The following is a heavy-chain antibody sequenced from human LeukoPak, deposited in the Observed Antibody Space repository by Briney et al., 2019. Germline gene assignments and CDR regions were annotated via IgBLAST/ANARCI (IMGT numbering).Heavy chain of an antibody. J-gene: IGHJ4*02. CDR1: GFAFSSQS. Sequence: PGGSLRLSCAASGFAFSSQSMGWVRQAPGKGLEWVSVISDSGSITYYADSVKGRFTISRDNAKNSLYLQMNSLRAEDTAVYYCASLPWLVRWVYYWGQGTLVTVSS. V-gene: IGHV3-23*01. CDR3: ASLPWLVRWVYY. D-gene: IGHD6-19*01. CDR2: ISDSGSIT.